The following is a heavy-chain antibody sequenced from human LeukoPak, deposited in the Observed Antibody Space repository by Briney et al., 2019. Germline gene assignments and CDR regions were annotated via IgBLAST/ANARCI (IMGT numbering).Heavy chain of an antibody. V-gene: IGHV4-39*07. Sequence: PSETLSLTCTVSGGSISSSSYYWGWIRQPPGKGLEWIGSLYYLGSTYYNPSLKSRVTISIDTSKNQFSLKLSSVTAADTAVYFCGRVLLLHYGMDVWGQGATVTVSS. CDR1: GGSISSSSYY. J-gene: IGHJ6*02. D-gene: IGHD2-15*01. CDR2: LYYLGST. CDR3: GRVLLLHYGMDV.